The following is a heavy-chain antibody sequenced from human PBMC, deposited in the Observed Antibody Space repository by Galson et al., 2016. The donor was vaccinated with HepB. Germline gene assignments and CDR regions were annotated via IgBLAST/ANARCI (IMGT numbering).Heavy chain of an antibody. CDR2: INHSGTT. V-gene: IGHV4-34*01. D-gene: IGHD6-19*01. CDR3: ARGPHRTLFSNGRRIDY. Sequence: SETLSLTCAVYGGSFSGYYWSWIRQPPGKGLEWIGEINHSGTTNYNPSPKSRVTISVDTSKTQFSLKLSSLTAADTAVYYCARGPHRTLFSNGRRIDYWGQGTLVTVSS. CDR1: GGSFSGYY. J-gene: IGHJ4*02.